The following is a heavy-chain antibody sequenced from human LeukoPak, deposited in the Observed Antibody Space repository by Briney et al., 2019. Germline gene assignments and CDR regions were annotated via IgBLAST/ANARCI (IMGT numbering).Heavy chain of an antibody. D-gene: IGHD2-15*01. J-gene: IGHJ6*02. V-gene: IGHV4-39*02. CDR2: IYHSGST. Sequence: SETLSLTCSVSGGSISSSSYSWGWIRQPPGKGLEWIGSIYHSGSTYYNPSLKSRVTISVDTSKNQFSLKLSSVTAADTAVYYCARDGQVDYYYGMDVWGQGTTVTVSS. CDR3: ARDGQVDYYYGMDV. CDR1: GGSISSSSYS.